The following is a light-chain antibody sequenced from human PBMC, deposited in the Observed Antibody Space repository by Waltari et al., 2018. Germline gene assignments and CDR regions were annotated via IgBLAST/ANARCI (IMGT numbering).Light chain of an antibody. V-gene: IGKV3-20*01. CDR1: KRLTKRY. CDR2: GAS. CDR3: QQYGSSVLYT. Sequence: ASKRLTKRYLAWYQQKQGQAPRLVSYGASSRAAGIPDRISGSGSGTDFSHTISRVEPEDSAVYYCQQYGSSVLYTFGQGTKLEI. J-gene: IGKJ2*01.